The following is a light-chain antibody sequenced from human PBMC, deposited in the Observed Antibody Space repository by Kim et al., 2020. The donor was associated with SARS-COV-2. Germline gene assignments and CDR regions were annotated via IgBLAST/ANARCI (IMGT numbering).Light chain of an antibody. J-gene: IGLJ3*02. CDR3: ATWDVSLNGWV. CDR2: NDN. V-gene: IGLV1-44*01. Sequence: GQRVTISCSGSSSNVGLHFVNWYQQLPGTAPKVFIYNDNQRPSGVPDRFSGSRSGTSAFLAISGLQSEDEADYYCATWDVSLNGWVFGGGTKVTVL. CDR1: SSNVGLHF.